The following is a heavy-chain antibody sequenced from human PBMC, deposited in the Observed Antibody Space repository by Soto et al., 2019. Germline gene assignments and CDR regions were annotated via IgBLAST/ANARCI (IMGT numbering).Heavy chain of an antibody. V-gene: IGHV1-18*04. CDR3: VRDDRDSCRGGNCFYFDY. Sequence: QVHLVQSGAEVKKPGASVKVSCKASGYAFTSYGMSWVRQAPGQGLEWMGWINTYNSDTNSAPRLQGRITMTTDTSTITAYMELRSLTSDDTAVYYWVRDDRDSCRGGNCFYFDYWGQGTLVSVSS. J-gene: IGHJ4*02. CDR1: GYAFTSYG. D-gene: IGHD2-15*01. CDR2: INTYNSDT.